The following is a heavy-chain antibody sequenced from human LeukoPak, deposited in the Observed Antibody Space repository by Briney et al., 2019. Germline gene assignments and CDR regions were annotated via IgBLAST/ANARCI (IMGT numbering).Heavy chain of an antibody. V-gene: IGHV4-30-2*01. J-gene: IGHJ4*02. CDR1: GGSISSGGYS. CDR2: IYHSGST. D-gene: IGHD3-3*01. CDR3: ARGPNFTIFGVVTLYFDY. Sequence: SETLSLTCAVSGGSISSGGYSWSWIRQPPGKGLEWLGYIYHSGSTYYNPSLKSRVTISVDRSKNQLSLKLSSVTAADTAVYYCARGPNFTIFGVVTLYFDYWGQGTLVTVSS.